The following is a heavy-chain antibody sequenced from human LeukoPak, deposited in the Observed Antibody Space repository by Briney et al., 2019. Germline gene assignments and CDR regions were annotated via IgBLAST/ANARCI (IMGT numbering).Heavy chain of an antibody. J-gene: IGHJ3*02. Sequence: ASVKVSCKASGYTFTGYYMHWVRQAPGQGLEWMGWINPNSGGTNYAQKFQGRVTMTRDTSISTAHMELSRLRSDDTAVYYCARWSPFVGSHAFDIWGQGTMVTVSS. D-gene: IGHD3-3*02. CDR1: GYTFTGYY. CDR3: ARWSPFVGSHAFDI. V-gene: IGHV1-2*02. CDR2: INPNSGGT.